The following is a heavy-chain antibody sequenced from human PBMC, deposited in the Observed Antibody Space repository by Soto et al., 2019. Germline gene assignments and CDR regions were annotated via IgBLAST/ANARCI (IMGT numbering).Heavy chain of an antibody. J-gene: IGHJ5*02. CDR1: GFTFSDSW. V-gene: IGHV3-7*01. CDR3: VRGGSNYAS. Sequence: PGGSLRLSFTASGFTFSDSWMTWVRQAPGKGLEWVARIKPDESEKKYADSVKGRFSISRDNAKNSMYLQMDSLRGEDTAVYYCVRGGSNYASWGQGTLVTVSS. CDR2: IKPDESEK. D-gene: IGHD4-4*01.